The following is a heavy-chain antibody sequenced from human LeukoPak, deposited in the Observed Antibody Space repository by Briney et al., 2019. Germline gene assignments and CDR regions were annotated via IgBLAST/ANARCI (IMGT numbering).Heavy chain of an antibody. V-gene: IGHV4-59*08. J-gene: IGHJ4*02. CDR2: IYYSGST. Sequence: PSETLSLTCTVSGGSISSYYWSWIRQPPGKGLEWIGYIYYSGSTNYNPSLKSRVTISVDTSKNQFSLKLSSVTAADTAAYYCARHYGSGSYYLDYWGQGTLVTVSS. CDR1: GGSISSYY. CDR3: ARHYGSGSYYLDY. D-gene: IGHD3-10*01.